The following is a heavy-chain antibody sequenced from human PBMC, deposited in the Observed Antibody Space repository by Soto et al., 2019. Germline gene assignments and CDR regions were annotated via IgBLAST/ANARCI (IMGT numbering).Heavy chain of an antibody. Sequence: QVQLQESGPGLVKPSETLSLTCTVSGGSISSYYWSWIRQPPGKGLEWIGYIYYSGSTNYNPSLRSRVTISVDTSKNQFSLKLSSVTAADTAVYYYASSPSFHIVVVPAANEVWFDPWGRGTLVTVSS. J-gene: IGHJ5*02. V-gene: IGHV4-59*01. CDR1: GGSISSYY. CDR2: IYYSGST. CDR3: ASSPSFHIVVVPAANEVWFDP. D-gene: IGHD2-2*01.